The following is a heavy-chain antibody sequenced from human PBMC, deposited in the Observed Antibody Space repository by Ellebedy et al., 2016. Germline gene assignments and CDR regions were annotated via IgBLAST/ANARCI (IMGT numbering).Heavy chain of an antibody. CDR3: AKAPAGGGDYVTGAFDI. V-gene: IGHV3-23*01. CDR2: IGHTGSPT. CDR1: AFTFSTYA. J-gene: IGHJ3*02. D-gene: IGHD4-17*01. Sequence: GGSLRLSCAASAFTFSTYAMSWVRQAPGKGLEWVSVIGHTGSPTYYADSVKGRFTISRDNSKNTLDLQMNSLRAEETAVYYCAKAPAGGGDYVTGAFDIWGQGTMVTVSS.